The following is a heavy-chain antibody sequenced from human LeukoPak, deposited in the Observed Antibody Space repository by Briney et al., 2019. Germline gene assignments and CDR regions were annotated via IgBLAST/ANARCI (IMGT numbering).Heavy chain of an antibody. CDR2: ISAYNGNT. V-gene: IGHV1-18*01. J-gene: IGHJ3*02. CDR1: GYTFTSYG. D-gene: IGHD3-22*01. CDR3: ARSRRITMIVVSDAFDI. Sequence: GASVKVSCKASGYTFTSYGISWVRQAPGQGLEWMGWISAYNGNTNYAQKLQGRVTMTTDTSTSTAYMELRSLRSDDTAVYYCARSRRITMIVVSDAFDIWGQGTMVTVSS.